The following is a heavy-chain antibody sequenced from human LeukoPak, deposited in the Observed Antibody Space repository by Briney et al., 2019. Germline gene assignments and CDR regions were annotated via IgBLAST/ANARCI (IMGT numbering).Heavy chain of an antibody. CDR2: IKQDGSER. D-gene: IGHD3-3*01. CDR1: GFTFSSYW. V-gene: IGHV3-7*01. Sequence: PGGSLRLSCAASGFTFSSYWMSWVRQAPGKGLEWVANIKQDGSERDYVDSVKGRFTISRDNAKNSLYLQMNSLRAEVTAVYYCARGETYYDFWSGYYYYYYMDVWGKGTTVTVSS. J-gene: IGHJ6*03. CDR3: ARGETYYDFWSGYYYYYYMDV.